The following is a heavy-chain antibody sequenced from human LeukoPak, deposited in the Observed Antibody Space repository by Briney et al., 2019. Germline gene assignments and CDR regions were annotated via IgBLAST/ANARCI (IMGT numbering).Heavy chain of an antibody. CDR1: GFTFSSYA. CDR2: ISYDGSNK. J-gene: IGHJ6*02. D-gene: IGHD3-3*01. Sequence: RSLRLSCAASGFTFSSYAMHWVRQAPGKGLEWVAVISYDGSNKYYADSVKGRFTISRDNSKNTLYLQMNSLRAEDTAVYYCARDLVTIFGVVSWGMDVWGQGTTVTVSS. CDR3: ARDLVTIFGVVSWGMDV. V-gene: IGHV3-30-3*01.